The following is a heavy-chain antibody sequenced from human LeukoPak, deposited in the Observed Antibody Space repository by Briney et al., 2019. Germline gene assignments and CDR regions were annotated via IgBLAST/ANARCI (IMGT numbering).Heavy chain of an antibody. CDR2: MYDSVRA. V-gene: IGHV4-59*11. CDR1: GGSISSHY. CDR3: ATIKRGNIYGYFDF. J-gene: IGHJ4*02. D-gene: IGHD5-18*01. Sequence: SETLSLTCTVPGGSISSHYWSWIRQPPGKGLEWIGYMYDSVRAKDNPSLKSRVTLSADTSKNQFSLRLCSVTAADTAVYYCATIKRGNIYGYFDFWGQGILVTVSS.